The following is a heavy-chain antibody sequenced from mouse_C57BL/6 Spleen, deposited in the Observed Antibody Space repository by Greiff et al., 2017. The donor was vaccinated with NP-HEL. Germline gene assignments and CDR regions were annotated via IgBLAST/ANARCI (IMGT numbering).Heavy chain of an antibody. D-gene: IGHD1-1*01. CDR1: GYTFTDYN. J-gene: IGHJ1*03. V-gene: IGHV1-22*01. CDR2: INPNNGGT. CDR3: ASPSTVDWYFDV. Sequence: EVQLQQSGPELVKPGASVKMSCKASGYTFTDYNMHWVKQSHGKSLEWIGYINPNNGGTSYNQKFKGKATLTVNKSSSTAYMELRSLTSEDSAVYYCASPSTVDWYFDVWGTRTTVTVSS.